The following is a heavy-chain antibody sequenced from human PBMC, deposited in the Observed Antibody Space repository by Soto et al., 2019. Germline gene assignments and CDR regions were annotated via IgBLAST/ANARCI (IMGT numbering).Heavy chain of an antibody. J-gene: IGHJ4*02. V-gene: IGHV1-69*02. CDR2: IIPMLGMS. CDR3: ATNYGSGSAHFDN. Sequence: QVQLVQSGAEVKKPGSSVKVSCTASGDTFNFYTLSWVRQAPGQGLEWMGRIIPMLGMSNYAQKFQGRVTMIADKSSSTAYMGLSSLRSEDTALYYCATNYGSGSAHFDNWGQGTLVTVSS. D-gene: IGHD3-10*01. CDR1: GDTFNFYT.